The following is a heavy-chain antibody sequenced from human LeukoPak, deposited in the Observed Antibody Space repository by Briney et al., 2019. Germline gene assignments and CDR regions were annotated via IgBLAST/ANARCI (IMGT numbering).Heavy chain of an antibody. CDR1: GGSFSGYY. Sequence: PSETLSLTCAVYGGSFSGYYWSWIRQPPGKGLEWIGEINHSGSTNYNPSLKSRVTISVDTSKNQFSLKLSSVTAADTAVYYCARVMVRGVIIVSPLCYMDVWGKGTTVTVSS. CDR2: INHSGST. D-gene: IGHD3-10*01. J-gene: IGHJ6*03. CDR3: ARVMVRGVIIVSPLCYMDV. V-gene: IGHV4-34*01.